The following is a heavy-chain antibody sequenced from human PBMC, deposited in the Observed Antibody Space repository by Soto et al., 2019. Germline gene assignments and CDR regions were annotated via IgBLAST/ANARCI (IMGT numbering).Heavy chain of an antibody. D-gene: IGHD6-19*01. J-gene: IGHJ6*02. CDR2: IRRKANSYTT. V-gene: IGHV3-72*01. Sequence: EVQLVESGGGLVQPGGSLRLSCAASGLIFSDYHMDWVRQAPGKGLEWVGRIRRKANSYTTEYAASVKGRLTISRDDSKNSLYLQMNSLKSEYTAVYYCAMLGGWSGGSSGMDVWGQGTTVTVSS. CDR1: GLIFSDYH. CDR3: AMLGGWSGGSSGMDV.